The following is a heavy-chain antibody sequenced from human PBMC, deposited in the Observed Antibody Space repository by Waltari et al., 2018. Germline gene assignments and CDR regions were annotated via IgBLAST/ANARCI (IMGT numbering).Heavy chain of an antibody. J-gene: IGHJ4*02. CDR1: GFSLSTSGMC. CDR3: ARVMVGYCSGGSCYPDY. D-gene: IGHD2-15*01. V-gene: IGHV2-70*15. Sequence: QVTLRESGPALVKPTQTLTLTCTFSGFSLSTSGMCVSWIRQPPGKALEWLARIDWDDDKYYSTALKTRLTISKDTSKNQVVLTMTNMDPVDTATYYCARVMVGYCSGGSCYPDYWGQGTLVTVSS. CDR2: IDWDDDK.